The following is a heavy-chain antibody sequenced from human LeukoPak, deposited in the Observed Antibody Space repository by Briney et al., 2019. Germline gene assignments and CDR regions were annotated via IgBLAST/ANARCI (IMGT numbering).Heavy chain of an antibody. V-gene: IGHV1-24*01. Sequence: ASVKVSCKVSGYTLTELSMHWVRQAPGKGLEWMGGFDPEDGETIYAQKFQGRVTMTEDTSTDTAYMELSSLRSEDTAVYYCATRYCSSTSCFLATGFDPWGQGTLVTVSS. D-gene: IGHD2-2*01. CDR3: ATRYCSSTSCFLATGFDP. CDR1: GYTLTELS. J-gene: IGHJ5*02. CDR2: FDPEDGET.